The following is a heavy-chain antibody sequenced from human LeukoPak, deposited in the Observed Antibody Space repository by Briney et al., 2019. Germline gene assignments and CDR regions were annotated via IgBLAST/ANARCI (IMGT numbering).Heavy chain of an antibody. D-gene: IGHD5-24*01. Sequence: PGGSLRLSCAASGFTFSSYNMNWVRQAPGKGLEWVSSITSSSSYIYYADSVKGRFTISRDNAKNSLFLQMNSLRAEDTAVYYCAKDGPRERWLQLYAFDIWGQGTMVTVSS. CDR2: ITSSSSYI. V-gene: IGHV3-21*04. CDR1: GFTFSSYN. J-gene: IGHJ3*02. CDR3: AKDGPRERWLQLYAFDI.